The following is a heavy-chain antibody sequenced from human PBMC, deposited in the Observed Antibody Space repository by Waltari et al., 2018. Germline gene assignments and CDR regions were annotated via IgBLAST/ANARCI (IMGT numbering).Heavy chain of an antibody. V-gene: IGHV3-7*04. J-gene: IGHJ4*02. CDR2: IKEDGTEE. D-gene: IGHD3-10*01. CDR1: GFTFVNYW. CDR3: ARVSKGSHFDY. Sequence: EVQLVESGGGLVQPGGSLRLSCTASGFTFVNYWMSWVRQAPGKGLQWVAYIKEDGTEESYLDSLKGRFTISRDDAKNSLHLQMNSLRVEDTAIYYCARVSKGSHFDYWGQGTLVTVSS.